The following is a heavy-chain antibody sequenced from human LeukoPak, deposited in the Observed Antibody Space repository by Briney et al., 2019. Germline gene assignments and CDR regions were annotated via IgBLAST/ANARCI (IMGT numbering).Heavy chain of an antibody. CDR1: GGSISSSTYY. CDR3: ARLYSTDWYFDY. CDR2: IYYSGST. Sequence: SETLSLTCTVSGGSISSSTYYWGWIRQPPGKGLEWIGNIYYSGSTYYNPSLKSRVTVSVDTSKNQFSLKVNSATAADTGIYYCARLYSTDWYFDYWGQGTLVTVSS. V-gene: IGHV4-39*01. J-gene: IGHJ4*02. D-gene: IGHD6-19*01.